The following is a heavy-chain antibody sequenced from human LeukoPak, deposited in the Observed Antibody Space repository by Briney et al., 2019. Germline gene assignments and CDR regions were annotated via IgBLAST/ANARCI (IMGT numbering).Heavy chain of an antibody. J-gene: IGHJ5*02. D-gene: IGHD2-21*01. CDR1: GYSFTDYY. CDR2: ISPNSGGT. V-gene: IGHV1-2*02. Sequence: GASVKVSCKTSGYSFTDYYMHWVRQAPGQGLEWMGWISPNSGGTSSAQKFQGRVTMTRDTSITTVYMEVSWLTSDDTAIYYCARAERLHGGPYLIGPWGQGTLVTVS. CDR3: ARAERLHGGPYLIGP.